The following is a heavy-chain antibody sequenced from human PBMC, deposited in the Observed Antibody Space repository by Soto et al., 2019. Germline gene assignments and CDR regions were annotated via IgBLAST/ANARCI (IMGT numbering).Heavy chain of an antibody. J-gene: IGHJ6*02. V-gene: IGHV4-31*03. CDR1: GGSMSRGGYY. CDR3: ARVCGGDCHYGMDV. CDR2: IYYSGST. D-gene: IGHD2-21*02. Sequence: PSETLSLTCTVSGGSMSRGGYYWSWIRQHPGKGLEWIGYIYYSGSTYYNPSLKSRVTISVDTSKNQFSLKLSSVTAADTAVYYCARVCGGDCHYGMDVWGHGTTVTVSS.